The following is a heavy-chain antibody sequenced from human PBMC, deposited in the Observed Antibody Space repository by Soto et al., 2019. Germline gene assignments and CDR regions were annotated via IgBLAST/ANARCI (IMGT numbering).Heavy chain of an antibody. Sequence: EVQLVESGGGLVQPGGSLRLSCAASGLIFSDYHMDWVRQAPGKGLEWVGRIRRKANSYTTEYAASVKGRFTISRDDSKNSLNLQRNSLKNEDTAVYYSSMLGGWSGGSSGMDVWGQGTTVTVSS. V-gene: IGHV3-72*01. CDR3: SMLGGWSGGSSGMDV. J-gene: IGHJ6*02. D-gene: IGHD6-19*01. CDR1: GLIFSDYH. CDR2: IRRKANSYTT.